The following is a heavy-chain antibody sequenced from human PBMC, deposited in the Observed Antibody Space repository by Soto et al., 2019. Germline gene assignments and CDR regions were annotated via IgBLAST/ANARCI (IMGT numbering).Heavy chain of an antibody. D-gene: IGHD4-4*01. CDR1: GFTFSSYG. V-gene: IGHV3-30*18. CDR2: ISYDGSNK. J-gene: IGHJ4*02. CDR3: AKDRYSNYVDY. Sequence: QVQLVESGGGVVQPGRSLRLSCAASGFTFSSYGMHWVRQAPGKGLEWVAVISYDGSNKYYADSVKGRFTISRDNSKNTLYLQMNSLRAEDTAVYYCAKDRYSNYVDYWGQGTLVTVSS.